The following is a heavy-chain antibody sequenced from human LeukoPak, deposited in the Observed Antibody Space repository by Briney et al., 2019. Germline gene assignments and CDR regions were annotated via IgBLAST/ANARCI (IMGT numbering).Heavy chain of an antibody. D-gene: IGHD3-3*01. CDR1: GGSFSGYY. CDR3: ARHANFWSGYIPPFDY. Sequence: SETLSLTCAVYGGSFSGYYWSWIRQPPGKGLEWIGSIYYSGSTYYNPSLKSRVTISVDTSKNQFSLKLSSVTAADTAVYYCARHANFWSGYIPPFDYWGQGTLVTVSS. J-gene: IGHJ4*02. V-gene: IGHV4-34*01. CDR2: IYYSGST.